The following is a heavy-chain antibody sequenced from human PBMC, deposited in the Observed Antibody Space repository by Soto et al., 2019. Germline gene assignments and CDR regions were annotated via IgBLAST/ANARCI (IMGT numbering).Heavy chain of an antibody. CDR1: GGSISSSSYY. CDR3: ARGPVGAITAY. Sequence: SETLSLTCSVSGGSISSSSYYWGWIRQPPGKGLEWIGEINHSGSTNYNPSLKSRVTISVDTSKNQFSLKLSSVTAADTAVYYCARGPVGAITAYWGQGTLVTVSS. V-gene: IGHV4-39*07. CDR2: INHSGST. J-gene: IGHJ4*02. D-gene: IGHD1-26*01.